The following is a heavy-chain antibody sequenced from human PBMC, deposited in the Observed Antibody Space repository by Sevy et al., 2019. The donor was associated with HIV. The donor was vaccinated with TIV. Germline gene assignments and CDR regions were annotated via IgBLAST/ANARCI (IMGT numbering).Heavy chain of an antibody. J-gene: IGHJ3*02. Sequence: GGSLRLSCAASGFTFSHYWMHWVRQAPGKGLVWVSRINSDGSSTNYADSVKGRFISSRDNAKNTLYLQMNSLRADDTAVFYCARDRVVGATAAFDIWGQGTMVTVSS. V-gene: IGHV3-74*01. CDR3: ARDRVVGATAAFDI. CDR2: INSDGSST. CDR1: GFTFSHYW. D-gene: IGHD1-26*01.